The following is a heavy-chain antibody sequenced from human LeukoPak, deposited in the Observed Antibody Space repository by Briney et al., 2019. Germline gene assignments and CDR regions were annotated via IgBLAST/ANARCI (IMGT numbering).Heavy chain of an antibody. CDR3: ARWTFWSGPHHAFDI. CDR1: GYTFTGYY. V-gene: IGHV1-2*02. D-gene: IGHD3-3*01. J-gene: IGHJ3*02. Sequence: ASVKVSCKASGYTFTGYYMHWVRQAPGQGLEWMGWINPNSGGTNYAQKFQGRVTMTRDTSISTAYMELSRLRSDDTAVYYCARWTFWSGPHHAFDIWGQGTMVTVSS. CDR2: INPNSGGT.